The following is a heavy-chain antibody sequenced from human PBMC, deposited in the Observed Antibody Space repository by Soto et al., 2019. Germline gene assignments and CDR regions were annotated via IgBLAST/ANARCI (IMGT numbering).Heavy chain of an antibody. CDR2: IYYSGST. J-gene: IGHJ4*02. CDR3: ASLAVAGTVVVY. CDR1: GGSISSGGYY. V-gene: IGHV4-31*03. Sequence: PSETLSLTCTVSGGSISSGGYYWSWIRQHPGKGLEWIGYIYYSGSTYYNPSLKSRVTISVDTSKNQFSLKLSSVTAADTAVYYCASLAVAGTVVVYWGQGTLVTVSS. D-gene: IGHD6-19*01.